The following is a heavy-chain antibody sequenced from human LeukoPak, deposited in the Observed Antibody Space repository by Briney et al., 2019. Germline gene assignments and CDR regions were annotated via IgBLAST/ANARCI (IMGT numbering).Heavy chain of an antibody. CDR2: INHSGST. CDR3: ARETSGYYNPGFDY. D-gene: IGHD3-9*01. Sequence: PSETLSLTCAVYGGSFGGYYWSWIRQPPGKGLEWIGEINHSGSTNYNPSLKSRVTISVDTSKNQFSLKLSSVTAADTAVYYCARETSGYYNPGFDYWGQGTLVTVSS. CDR1: GGSFGGYY. J-gene: IGHJ4*02. V-gene: IGHV4-34*01.